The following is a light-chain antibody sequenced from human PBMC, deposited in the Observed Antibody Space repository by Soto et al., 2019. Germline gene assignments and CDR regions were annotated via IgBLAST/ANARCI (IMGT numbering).Light chain of an antibody. CDR2: AAS. CDR3: QQFNDYPLT. V-gene: IGKV1-9*01. CDR1: RAISSY. J-gene: IGKJ4*01. Sequence: DIQLTQSPSFLSASVGDRVTITCRASRAISSYLAWYQQRPGEAPKLLIFAASTLQSGVPSRFSGSGSGTEVTLTISSLQPEDFAFYYCQQFNDYPLTFGGGTKVEIK.